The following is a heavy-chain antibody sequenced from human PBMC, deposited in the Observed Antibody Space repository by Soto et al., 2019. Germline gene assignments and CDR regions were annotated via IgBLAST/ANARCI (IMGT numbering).Heavy chain of an antibody. V-gene: IGHV1-3*01. Sequence: XSVKVSCKASENSFITYLLHWVRQVHGQGLEWMGWHNGYNGQTEYSQKFQGRVTITRDTSAKTAYLELRSLTSEDTAVYYCAGPHDRAGLGTWGQGTLVTVSS. CDR3: AGPHDRAGLGT. D-gene: IGHD1-1*01. CDR1: ENSFITYL. J-gene: IGHJ4*02. CDR2: HNGYNGQT.